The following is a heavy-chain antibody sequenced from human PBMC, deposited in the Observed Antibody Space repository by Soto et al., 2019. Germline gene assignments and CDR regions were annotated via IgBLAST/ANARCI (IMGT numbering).Heavy chain of an antibody. CDR1: GVSLSSARVG. CDR3: ASDNWGSGTFDF. Sequence: QVTLKESGPVQVRPTETLTLTCTVSGVSLSSARVGVSWIRQPPGNALEWLAHLFSDGEKSFVTSLKTRLTISKDTSKNQVVLVMTNVAPVDTATYFCASDNWGSGTFDFWGQGALVTVSS. CDR2: LFSDGEK. D-gene: IGHD1-1*01. V-gene: IGHV2-26*01. J-gene: IGHJ4*02.